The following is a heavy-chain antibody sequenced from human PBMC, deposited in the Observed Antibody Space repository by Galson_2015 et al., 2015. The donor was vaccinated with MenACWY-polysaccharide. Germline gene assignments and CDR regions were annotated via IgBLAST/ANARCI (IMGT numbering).Heavy chain of an antibody. J-gene: IGHJ4*02. CDR3: ARGRNRYSDGPDY. V-gene: IGHV1-2*02. D-gene: IGHD5-18*01. CDR1: GYTFTDYD. CDR2: ISPNSGGT. Sequence: SVKVSCKASGYTFTDYDMHWVRQAPGQGLEWMGWISPNSGGTNYAQKFQGRVTMTRDTSIRTVYMELSSLRSDDTAVYYCARGRNRYSDGPDYWGQGTLVTVSS.